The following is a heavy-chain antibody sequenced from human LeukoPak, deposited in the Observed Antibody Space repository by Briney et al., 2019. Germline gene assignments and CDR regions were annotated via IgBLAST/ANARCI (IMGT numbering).Heavy chain of an antibody. CDR3: EREKPDYYDSSFLDY. J-gene: IGHJ4*02. CDR1: GDSVCSNSAA. D-gene: IGHD3-22*01. CDR2: TYYRSKWYN. V-gene: IGHV6-1*01. Sequence: SQTLSHTCAISGDSVCSNSAAWNWIRQSPSRGLEWLGRTYYRSKWYNDYAVSVKSRITINPDTSKNQFSLQLNSVTPEDTAVYYCEREKPDYYDSSFLDYWGQGTLVTVSS.